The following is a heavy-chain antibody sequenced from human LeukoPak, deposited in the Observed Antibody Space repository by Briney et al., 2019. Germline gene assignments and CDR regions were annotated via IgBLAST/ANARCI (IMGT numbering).Heavy chain of an antibody. V-gene: IGHV3-23*01. CDR2: ISGSGGST. J-gene: IGHJ4*02. CDR1: GFTFSSYA. Sequence: GGSLRLSCAASGFTFSSYAMSWVRQAPGKGLEWVSAISGSGGSTYYADSVKGRFTISRDNSKNTLYLQMNSLRAEDTAVYYCANGNIVVVVAAREYYFDYCGQGTLVTVSS. D-gene: IGHD2-15*01. CDR3: ANGNIVVVVAAREYYFDY.